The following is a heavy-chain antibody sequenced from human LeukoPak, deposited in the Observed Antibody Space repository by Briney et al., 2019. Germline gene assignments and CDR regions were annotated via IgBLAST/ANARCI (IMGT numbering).Heavy chain of an antibody. D-gene: IGHD3-10*01. CDR2: INPNSGGT. Sequence: ASVKVSCKASGYTFTGYYMHWVRQAPGQGLEWMGWINPNSGGTNYAQKFQGRVTMTRDTSISTAYMELSRLRSDDTAVYYCAGGFGELYYYYYYMDVWGKGTTVTVSS. J-gene: IGHJ6*03. V-gene: IGHV1-2*02. CDR1: GYTFTGYY. CDR3: AGGFGELYYYYYYMDV.